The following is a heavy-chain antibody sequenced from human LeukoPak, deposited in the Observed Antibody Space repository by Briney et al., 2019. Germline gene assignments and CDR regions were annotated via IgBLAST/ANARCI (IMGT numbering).Heavy chain of an antibody. D-gene: IGHD4-17*01. CDR1: RFTFSNYG. J-gene: IGHJ3*02. Sequence: GGSLRLSCAASRFTFSNYGMHWVRQAPGKGLERVAFIQYDGSKKYYADSVKGRFTISRDNSKNTFYLQMNSLKREDTAVYYCAKDGGMTTEDHDAFDIWGQGTLVTVSS. CDR2: IQYDGSKK. V-gene: IGHV3-30*02. CDR3: AKDGGMTTEDHDAFDI.